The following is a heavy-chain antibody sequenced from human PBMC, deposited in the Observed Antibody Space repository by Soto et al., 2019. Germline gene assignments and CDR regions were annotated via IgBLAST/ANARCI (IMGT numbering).Heavy chain of an antibody. J-gene: IGHJ4*02. Sequence: PGGSLRLSCAASGFTFSSYAMHWVRQAPGKGLKWVAVISYDGSNKYYADSVKGRFTISRDNSKNTLYLQMNSLRAEDTAVYYCARGARHIVVVAAIDPIDYWGQGTLVTVSS. CDR2: ISYDGSNK. V-gene: IGHV3-30-3*01. D-gene: IGHD2-21*02. CDR1: GFTFSSYA. CDR3: ARGARHIVVVAAIDPIDY.